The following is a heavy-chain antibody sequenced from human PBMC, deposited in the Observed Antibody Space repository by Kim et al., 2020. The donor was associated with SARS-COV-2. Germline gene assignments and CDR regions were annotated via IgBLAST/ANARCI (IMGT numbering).Heavy chain of an antibody. CDR3: ATGGYSGYDSHYYYGMDV. Sequence: GGSLRLSCAASGFTFSSYSMNWVRQAPGKGLEWVSSISSSSSYIYYADSVKGRFTISRDNAKNSLYLQMNSLRAEDTAVYYCATGGYSGYDSHYYYGMDVWGQGTTVTVSS. V-gene: IGHV3-21*01. D-gene: IGHD5-12*01. CDR2: ISSSSSYI. J-gene: IGHJ6*02. CDR1: GFTFSSYS.